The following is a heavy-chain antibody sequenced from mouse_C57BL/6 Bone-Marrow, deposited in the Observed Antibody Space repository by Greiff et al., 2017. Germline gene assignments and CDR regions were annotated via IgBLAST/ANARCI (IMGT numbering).Heavy chain of an antibody. J-gene: IGHJ2*01. Sequence: VQLQQSGAELARPGASVKLSCKASGYTFTSSGISWVKQRTGQGLEWIGEIYHRSGNTYYNEKFKGKATLTADKSSSTAYMELRSLTSEDSAVYFCANPSTTVGYYFDDWGQGTTRTVSS. V-gene: IGHV1-81*01. CDR2: IYHRSGNT. CDR1: GYTFTSSG. D-gene: IGHD1-1*01. CDR3: ANPSTTVGYYFDD.